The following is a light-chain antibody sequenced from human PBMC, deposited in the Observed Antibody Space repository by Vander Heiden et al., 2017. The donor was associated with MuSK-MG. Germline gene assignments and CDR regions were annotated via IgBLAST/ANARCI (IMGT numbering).Light chain of an antibody. J-gene: IGKJ4*01. CDR3: RQHNSYPLT. CDR2: KAS. Sequence: EIQMTQSPSTLSASVGDRVTITCRASQSISSWLAWYQQKPGKAPKVLIYKASNLESGVPSRFSGSGSGTEFTLTISSLQPDDFATYYCRQHNSYPLTFGGGTKVEIK. CDR1: QSISSW. V-gene: IGKV1-5*03.